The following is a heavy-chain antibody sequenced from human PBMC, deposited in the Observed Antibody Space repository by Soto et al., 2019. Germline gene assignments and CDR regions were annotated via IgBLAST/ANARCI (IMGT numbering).Heavy chain of an antibody. CDR1: GFTFSSYW. D-gene: IGHD6-13*01. Sequence: GGSLRLSCAASGFTFSSYWMHWVRQAPGKGLEWVSAISGSGGSTSYADSVKGRFTISRDNAKNTLYLQMNSLRAEDTAVYYCAKIPDSSSWDGWGQGTLVTVSS. V-gene: IGHV3-23*01. CDR2: ISGSGGST. J-gene: IGHJ4*02. CDR3: AKIPDSSSWDG.